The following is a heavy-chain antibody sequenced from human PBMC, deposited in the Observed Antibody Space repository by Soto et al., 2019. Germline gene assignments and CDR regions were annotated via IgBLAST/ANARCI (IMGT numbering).Heavy chain of an antibody. CDR2: IDPKSGRT. CDR3: ARGPGSLRP. Sequence: ASVKVSCKPSGYSFIDYYLHWVRQAPGQGLEWMGWIDPKSGRTNYAQKFQGRVALTRDMYIRTAYMELAWLTADDTAVYYCARGPGSLRPWGQGTLVTVSS. V-gene: IGHV1-2*02. D-gene: IGHD1-1*01. CDR1: GYSFIDYY. J-gene: IGHJ5*02.